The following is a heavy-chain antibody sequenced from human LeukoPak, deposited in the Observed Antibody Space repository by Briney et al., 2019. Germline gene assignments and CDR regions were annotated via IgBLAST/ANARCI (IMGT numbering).Heavy chain of an antibody. D-gene: IGHD5-24*01. J-gene: IGHJ4*02. Sequence: SVKVSCKASGGTFSSYAISWVRQAPGQGLEWMGGIIPIFGTANYAQKFQGRVTITTDESTSTAYMELSSLRSEDTAVYYCARQTLTRDGYNLGYFDYWGQGILVTVSS. CDR2: IIPIFGTA. CDR3: ARQTLTRDGYNLGYFDY. CDR1: GGTFSSYA. V-gene: IGHV1-69*05.